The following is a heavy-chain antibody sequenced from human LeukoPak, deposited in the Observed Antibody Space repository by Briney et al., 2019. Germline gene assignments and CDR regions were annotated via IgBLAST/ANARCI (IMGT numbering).Heavy chain of an antibody. CDR3: ARELRTAVAGTKDY. Sequence: GGSLRLSCAASGFTFSSYAMSWVRQAPGKGLEWVSGISGSGTSAYYADSVKGRFTISRDNSKNTLYLQMNSLRAEGTALYYCARELRTAVAGTKDYWGQGTLVTVSS. V-gene: IGHV3-23*01. CDR2: ISGSGTSA. D-gene: IGHD6-19*01. CDR1: GFTFSSYA. J-gene: IGHJ4*02.